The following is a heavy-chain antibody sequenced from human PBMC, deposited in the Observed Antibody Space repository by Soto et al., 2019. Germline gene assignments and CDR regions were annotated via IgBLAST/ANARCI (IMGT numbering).Heavy chain of an antibody. Sequence: GGSLRLSCAASGFTFSSYAMSWVRQAPGKGLEWVSAISGSGGSTYYADSVKGRFTISRDNSKNTLYLQMNSLRAEDTAVYYSAKVDYCSSTSCYPLYYYGMDVWGQGTTVTVSS. CDR1: GFTFSSYA. CDR2: ISGSGGST. J-gene: IGHJ6*02. V-gene: IGHV3-23*01. CDR3: AKVDYCSSTSCYPLYYYGMDV. D-gene: IGHD2-2*01.